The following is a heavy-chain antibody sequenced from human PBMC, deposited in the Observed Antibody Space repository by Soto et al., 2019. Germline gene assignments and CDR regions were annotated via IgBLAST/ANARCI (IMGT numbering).Heavy chain of an antibody. Sequence: EVHLLESGGGLVQPGGSLRLSCAASGFSFDSHEMSWVRQAPGKGLEWVSTISYRGGSTYYADSVKGRFTVSRDNSKNTVSLQMSSLRADDTARYYCAKYCVSTSCYARYFDSWGQGTLVTVSP. CDR1: GFSFDSHE. CDR3: AKYCVSTSCYARYFDS. J-gene: IGHJ4*02. CDR2: ISYRGGST. D-gene: IGHD2-2*01. V-gene: IGHV3-23*01.